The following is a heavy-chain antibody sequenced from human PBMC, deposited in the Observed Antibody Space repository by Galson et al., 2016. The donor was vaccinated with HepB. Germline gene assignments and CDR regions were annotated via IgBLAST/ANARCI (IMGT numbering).Heavy chain of an antibody. V-gene: IGHV3-7*01. D-gene: IGHD2-2*01. Sequence: SLRLSCAASGFTFSEYWMSWIRQAPGKGLEWVANINEDGSKTYHVDSVKGRFTISRDNAKNSLYLQMDSPGTEDTAIYYCARDYYQLLPSARTFGVDVWGQGATVTVSS. J-gene: IGHJ6*02. CDR1: GFTFSEYW. CDR2: INEDGSKT. CDR3: ARDYYQLLPSARTFGVDV.